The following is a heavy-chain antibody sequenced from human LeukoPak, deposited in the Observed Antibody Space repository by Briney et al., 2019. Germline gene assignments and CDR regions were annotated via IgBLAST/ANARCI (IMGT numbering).Heavy chain of an antibody. J-gene: IGHJ4*02. Sequence: PGGSLRLSCAASGFTFSSYAMNWVRQAPGKGLAWVSAISGSGGSTYYADSVKGRFTISRDNSKNTLYLQMNSLRAEDTAVYYCAKSSSGWYRDFDYWGQGTLVTVSS. V-gene: IGHV3-23*01. CDR2: ISGSGGST. D-gene: IGHD6-19*01. CDR3: AKSSSGWYRDFDY. CDR1: GFTFSSYA.